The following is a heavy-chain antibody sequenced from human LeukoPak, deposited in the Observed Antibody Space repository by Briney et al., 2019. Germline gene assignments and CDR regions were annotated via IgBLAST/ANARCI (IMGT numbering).Heavy chain of an antibody. V-gene: IGHV1-69*05. CDR2: IIPIFGTA. J-gene: IGHJ1*01. Sequence: SVKVSCKASGGTFSSYAISGVRQAPGQGGEWMGGIIPIFGTANYAQKFQGRVTITTDESTSTAYMELSSLRSEDTAVYYCARDAGTTGVRYFQHWGQGTLVTVSS. CDR3: ARDAGTTGVRYFQH. D-gene: IGHD1-1*01. CDR1: GGTFSSYA.